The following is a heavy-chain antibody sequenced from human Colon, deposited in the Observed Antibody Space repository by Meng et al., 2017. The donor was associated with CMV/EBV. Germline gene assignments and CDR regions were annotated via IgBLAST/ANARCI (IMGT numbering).Heavy chain of an antibody. CDR1: GFTFTSYS. Sequence: GGSLRLSCAASGFTFTSYSMHGFRQAPGKGLEWVAAILFDGSKEYYADSVKGRFTISRDIFKSTVLLQMNSLKSEATAVYYCARGLELPDYWGQGTVVTVSS. CDR3: ARGLELPDY. J-gene: IGHJ4*02. CDR2: ILFDGSKE. V-gene: IGHV3-30*03. D-gene: IGHD1-7*01.